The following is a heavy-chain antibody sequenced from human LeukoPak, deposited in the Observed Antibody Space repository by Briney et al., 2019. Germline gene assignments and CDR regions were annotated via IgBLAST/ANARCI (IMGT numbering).Heavy chain of an antibody. D-gene: IGHD4-23*01. Sequence: GESLKISCQGSGYTFTNHWIGWVRQTPGKGLEWLGSIHPGDFDSRYSPSLQGQVTLSADKSISTAYLQWSSLKASDTAVYYCARRISGFYGGNGLFDYWGQGTLVTVSS. V-gene: IGHV5-51*01. CDR3: ARRISGFYGGNGLFDY. CDR2: IHPGDFDS. CDR1: GYTFTNHW. J-gene: IGHJ4*02.